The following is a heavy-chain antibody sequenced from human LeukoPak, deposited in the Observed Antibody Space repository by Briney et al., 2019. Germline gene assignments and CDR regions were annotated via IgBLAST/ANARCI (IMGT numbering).Heavy chain of an antibody. CDR2: IKSKSDGGTT. Sequence: GGSLRLSCADSGSTLSDAYVRWVRQTPGKALEWVGRIKSKSDGGTTDYAAPVNGIFSISRDDSKTTLYLQLNSLKTEDTAIYYCPVQYFFDYWGQRTLVTVSS. V-gene: IGHV3-15*01. J-gene: IGHJ4*02. CDR1: GSTLSDAY. D-gene: IGHD1-1*01. CDR3: PVQYFFDY.